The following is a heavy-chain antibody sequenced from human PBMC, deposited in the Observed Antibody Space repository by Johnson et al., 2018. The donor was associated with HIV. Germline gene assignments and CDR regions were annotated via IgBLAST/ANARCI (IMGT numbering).Heavy chain of an antibody. CDR3: AKDFDGAYDAFDI. CDR1: GFTFSSYD. V-gene: IGHV3-23*04. CDR2: ISGSGGST. Sequence: VQLVESGGGVVQPGRSLRLSCAASGFTFSSYDMHWVRQATGKGLEWVSAISGSGGSTYYADSVKGRFTISRDNSKNTLYLQMNSLRAEDTAVYYCAKDFDGAYDAFDIWGQGTMVTVSS. D-gene: IGHD3-9*01. J-gene: IGHJ3*02.